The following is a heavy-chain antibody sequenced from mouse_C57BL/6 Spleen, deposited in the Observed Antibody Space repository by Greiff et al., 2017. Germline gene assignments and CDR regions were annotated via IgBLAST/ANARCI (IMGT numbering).Heavy chain of an antibody. Sequence: VQLQQSGAELVRPGASVTLSCKASGYTFTDYEMHWVKQTPVHGLEWIGAIDPETGGTAYNQKFKGKAILTADKSSSTAYMELRSLTSEDSAVYYCTRYLTIGAMDYWGQGTSVTVSS. J-gene: IGHJ4*01. D-gene: IGHD2-14*01. CDR3: TRYLTIGAMDY. CDR1: GYTFTDYE. CDR2: IDPETGGT. V-gene: IGHV1-15*01.